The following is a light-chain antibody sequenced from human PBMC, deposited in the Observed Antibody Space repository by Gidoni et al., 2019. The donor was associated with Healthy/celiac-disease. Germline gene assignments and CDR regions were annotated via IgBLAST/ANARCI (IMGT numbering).Light chain of an antibody. CDR2: GAS. CDR1: QSVSSSY. J-gene: IGKJ2*04. V-gene: IGKV3-20*01. CDR3: QQYGSSPMCS. Sequence: EIVLTQSPGTLSLSPGESATLSCRASQSVSSSYLAWYQQKPGQAPRLLIYGASSRATGIPDRFSGSGSGTDFTLTISRLEPEDFAVYYCQQYGSSPMCSFXXXTKLEIK.